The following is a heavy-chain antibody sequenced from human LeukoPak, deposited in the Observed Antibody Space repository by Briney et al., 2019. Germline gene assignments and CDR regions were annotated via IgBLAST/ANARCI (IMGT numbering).Heavy chain of an antibody. V-gene: IGHV3-66*01. CDR2: IYSGGST. CDR1: GFTVSSNY. J-gene: IGHJ4*02. Sequence: GGSLRLSCAASGFTVSSNYMSWVRQAPGKGLEWVSVIYSGGSTYYADSVKGRFTISRDNSKNTLYLQMNSLRAEDTAVYYCAKDHDYGDYGGVYWGQGTLVTVSS. D-gene: IGHD4-17*01. CDR3: AKDHDYGDYGGVY.